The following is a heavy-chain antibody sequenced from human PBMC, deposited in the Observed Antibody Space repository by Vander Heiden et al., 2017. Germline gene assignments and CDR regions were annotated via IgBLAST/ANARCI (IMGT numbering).Heavy chain of an antibody. CDR1: GFPFSRYD. V-gene: IGHV3-23*01. CDR3: APNGGNDYGASEAYFDY. Sequence: EVPLLESGGGSVQPGGSLRLSCAASGFPFSRYDMGWVRQAPGKGLEWVSAISGSGGSTYYADSVKGRFTISRDNSKNTLYLQMNSLRAEDTAVYYCAPNGGNDYGASEAYFDYWGQGTLVTVSS. J-gene: IGHJ4*02. D-gene: IGHD4-17*01. CDR2: ISGSGGST.